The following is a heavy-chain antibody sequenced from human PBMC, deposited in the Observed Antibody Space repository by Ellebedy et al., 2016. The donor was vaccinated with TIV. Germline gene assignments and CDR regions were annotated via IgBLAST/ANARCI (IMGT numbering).Heavy chain of an antibody. CDR1: GFNFGDYS. J-gene: IGHJ5*02. Sequence: GESLKISCAGSGFNFGDYSMNWVRQAPGKGLEWISYINAGGERIYYADSAKGRFTISRDNARNILYLHMNSLSDEDTAVYYCASRAASWYSDNNWFDPWGQGSPVTVSS. CDR3: ASRAASWYSDNNWFDP. CDR2: INAGGERI. D-gene: IGHD6-13*01. V-gene: IGHV3-48*02.